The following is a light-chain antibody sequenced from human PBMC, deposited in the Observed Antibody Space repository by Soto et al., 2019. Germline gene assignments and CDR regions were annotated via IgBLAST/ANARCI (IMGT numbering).Light chain of an antibody. V-gene: IGKV3-20*01. J-gene: IGKJ1*01. CDR2: GAS. CDR3: LQYAISPRT. CDR1: QSVSSDY. Sequence: EIVLTQSPGTLSLSPGERATLSCRASQSVSSDYLAWYQQKPGQAPRLLIYGASSRATGIPDRFRGSGSGTDFTLTVSRLEPEDFAVYYCLQYAISPRTFGRGTTVEIK.